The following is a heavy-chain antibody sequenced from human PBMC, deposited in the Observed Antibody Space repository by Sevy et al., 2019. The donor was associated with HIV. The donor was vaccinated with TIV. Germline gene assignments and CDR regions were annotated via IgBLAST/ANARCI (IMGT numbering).Heavy chain of an antibody. CDR2: LFYSGST. CDR3: VRCRAPYGDYATGSFDY. D-gene: IGHD4-17*01. CDR1: VGSVSTDSYY. Sequence: SETLSLTCTVSVGSVSTDSYYWSWIRQPPGKGLEWIGYLFYSGSTNYNPSLKSRVTISLDTSKNQFSLKLSSVTAADTAVYYCVRCRAPYGDYATGSFDYWGQGALVTVSS. J-gene: IGHJ4*02. V-gene: IGHV4-61*01.